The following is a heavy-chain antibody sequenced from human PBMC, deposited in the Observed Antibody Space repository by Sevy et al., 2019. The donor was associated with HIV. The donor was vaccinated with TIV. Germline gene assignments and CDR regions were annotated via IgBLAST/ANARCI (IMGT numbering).Heavy chain of an antibody. V-gene: IGHV1-18*01. J-gene: IGHJ4*02. CDR1: DYTFSTQG. CDR2: ISAYNGNT. CDR3: ARDWAPGYYYDAIGVKRDYYFDY. Sequence: ASVKVSCKASDYTFSTQGFNWVRQAPGQGLEWMGWISAYNGNTKYAQKFQGRVTMTKDTSTRTAYMELRSLTSDETAVYYCARDWAPGYYYDAIGVKRDYYFDYWGQGTLVTVSS. D-gene: IGHD3-22*01.